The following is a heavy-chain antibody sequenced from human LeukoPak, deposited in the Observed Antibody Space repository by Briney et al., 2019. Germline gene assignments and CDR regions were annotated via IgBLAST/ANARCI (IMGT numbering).Heavy chain of an antibody. J-gene: IGHJ6*03. V-gene: IGHV3-9*01. CDR3: ARGIKAGYMDV. CDR1: GFTFDDYA. Sequence: GGSLRLSCTVSGFTFDDYAMHWVRHTPGKGLEWVAGITWNRDNIGYGDSVKGRFTISRDNAKNSLYLQMNSLRAEDTAVYYCARGIKAGYMDVWGKGTTVTVSS. D-gene: IGHD3-10*01. CDR2: ITWNRDNI.